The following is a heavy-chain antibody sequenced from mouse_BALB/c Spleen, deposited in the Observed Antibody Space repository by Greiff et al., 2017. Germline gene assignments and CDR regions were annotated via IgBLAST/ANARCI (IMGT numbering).Heavy chain of an antibody. CDR1: GYTFTSYV. D-gene: IGHD3-2*01. J-gene: IGHJ3*01. V-gene: IGHV1-14*01. CDR2: INPYNDGT. CDR3: ARSRDSSGFWFAY. Sequence: EVQVVESGPELVKPGASVKMSCKASGYTFTSYVMHWVKQKPGQGLEWIGYINPYNDGTKYNEKFKGKATLTSDKSSSTAYMELSSLTSEDSAVYYCARSRDSSGFWFAYWGQGTLVTVSA.